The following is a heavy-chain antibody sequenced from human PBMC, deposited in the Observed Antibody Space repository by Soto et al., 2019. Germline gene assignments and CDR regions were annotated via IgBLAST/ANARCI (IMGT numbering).Heavy chain of an antibody. CDR1: GGSIISHY. J-gene: IGHJ5*02. CDR3: ARETSPNWFDP. CDR2: IHYSGST. V-gene: IGHV4-59*11. Sequence: SETLSLACSVSGGSIISHYWSWIRQPPGKGLEWIGYIHYSGSTDYNPSLKSRLTISVDTSKNQFSLKLSSVTAADTAVYYCARETSPNWFDPWGQGTLVTVSS.